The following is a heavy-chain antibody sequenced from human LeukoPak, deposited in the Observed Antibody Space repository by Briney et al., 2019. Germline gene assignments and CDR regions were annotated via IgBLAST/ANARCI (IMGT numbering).Heavy chain of an antibody. Sequence: ASVKVSCKASGYSFTSYGISWVRQAPGQGLEWMGRIIPILGIANYAQKFQGRVTITADKSTSTAYMELSSLRSEDTAVYYCASLGDYYDSSGYYGTGASTYWGQGTLVTVSS. J-gene: IGHJ4*02. CDR3: ASLGDYYDSSGYYGTGASTY. CDR2: IIPILGIA. D-gene: IGHD3-22*01. V-gene: IGHV1-69*04. CDR1: GYSFTSYG.